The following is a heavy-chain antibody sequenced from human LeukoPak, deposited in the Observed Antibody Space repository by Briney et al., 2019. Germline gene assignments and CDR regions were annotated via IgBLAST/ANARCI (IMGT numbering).Heavy chain of an antibody. CDR2: IYYSGST. J-gene: IGHJ4*02. V-gene: IGHV4-30-4*01. D-gene: IGHD4-17*01. CDR3: ARDLYGTEEGFDY. Sequence: PSETLSLTCTVSGGSISSGDYYWSWIREHPGKVLEWIGYIYYSGSTYYNPSLKSRVTISVDTSKNQFSLKLSSVTAADTAVYYCARDLYGTEEGFDYWGQGTLVTVSS. CDR1: GGSISSGDYY.